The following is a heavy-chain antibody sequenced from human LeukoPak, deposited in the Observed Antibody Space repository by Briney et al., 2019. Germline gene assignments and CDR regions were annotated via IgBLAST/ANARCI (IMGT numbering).Heavy chain of an antibody. D-gene: IGHD3-22*01. CDR1: GGTFSSYA. V-gene: IGHV1-69*13. Sequence: SVKVSCKASGGTFSSYAISWVRQAPGQGLEWMGGIIPIFGTANYAQKFQGRVTITADESTSTAYMELSSLRSEDTAVYYCAREGYDSSGDVHFDYWGQGTLVTVSS. CDR3: AREGYDSSGDVHFDY. CDR2: IIPIFGTA. J-gene: IGHJ4*02.